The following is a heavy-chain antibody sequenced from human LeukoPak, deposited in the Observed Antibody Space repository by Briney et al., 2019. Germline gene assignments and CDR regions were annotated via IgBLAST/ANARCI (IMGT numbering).Heavy chain of an antibody. CDR3: ARDLTRYPYYFDY. CDR1: GGTFSSYA. V-gene: IGHV1-69*06. D-gene: IGHD3-9*01. Sequence: ASVKVSCKASGGTFSSYAISWVRQAPGQGLEWMGGIIPIFGTANYAQKFQGRVTITADKSTSTAYMELSSLRSEDTAVYYCARDLTRYPYYFDYWGQGTLVTVSS. J-gene: IGHJ4*02. CDR2: IIPIFGTA.